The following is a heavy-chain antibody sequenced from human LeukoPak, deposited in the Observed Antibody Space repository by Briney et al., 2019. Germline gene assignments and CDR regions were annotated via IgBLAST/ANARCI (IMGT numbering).Heavy chain of an antibody. D-gene: IGHD3-10*01. Sequence: SETLSLTCTVSGGSISSHYWSWLRQPAGKGLEWIGRIYSSGSPNYNPSLKSRVTISVDTSKNQFSLKLSSVTAADTAVYYCARESQALSTSFDYWGQGTLVTVSS. J-gene: IGHJ4*02. CDR2: IYSSGSP. CDR3: ARESQALSTSFDY. V-gene: IGHV4-4*07. CDR1: GGSISSHY.